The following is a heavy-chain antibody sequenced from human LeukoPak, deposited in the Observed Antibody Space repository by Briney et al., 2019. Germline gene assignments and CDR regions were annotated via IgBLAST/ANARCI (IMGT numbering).Heavy chain of an antibody. CDR1: GDSVSSNSAA. Sequence: SQTLSLTCAISGDSVSSNSAAWNWIRQSPSRGLEWLGRTYYRSKWYNDYAVSVKSRITINPDTSKNQFSLQLNSVTPEDTAVYYCARDSPLTTVTTFPYWYFDLWGRGALVTVSS. CDR2: TYYRSKWYN. CDR3: ARDSPLTTVTTFPYWYFDL. D-gene: IGHD4-17*01. J-gene: IGHJ2*01. V-gene: IGHV6-1*01.